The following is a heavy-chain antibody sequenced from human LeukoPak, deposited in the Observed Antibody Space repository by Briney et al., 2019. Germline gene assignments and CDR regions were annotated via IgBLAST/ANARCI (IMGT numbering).Heavy chain of an antibody. CDR2: IYSSGST. CDR3: ARQTGSGLFILP. Sequence: SETLSLTCTVSGGSISSFYWSWIRQAAGKGLEWIGRIYSSGSTDYNPSLKSRVTMSLDTSKNQFSLRLTSVTAADTAVYYCARQTGSGLFILPGGQGTLVTVSS. CDR1: GGSISSFY. J-gene: IGHJ4*02. V-gene: IGHV4-4*07. D-gene: IGHD3/OR15-3a*01.